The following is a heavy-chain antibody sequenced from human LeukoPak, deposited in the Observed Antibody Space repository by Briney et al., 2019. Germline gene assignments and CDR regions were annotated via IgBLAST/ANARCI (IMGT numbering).Heavy chain of an antibody. Sequence: ASVKVSCKASGYTFTGYYMHWVRQASGQGLEWMGWINPNSGGTNYAQKFQGRVTMTRDTSISTAYMERSRLRSDDTAVYYCARTLTPGPIEYFQHWGQGTLVTVSS. CDR3: ARTLTPGPIEYFQH. V-gene: IGHV1-2*02. J-gene: IGHJ1*01. CDR1: GYTFTGYY. CDR2: INPNSGGT. D-gene: IGHD1-14*01.